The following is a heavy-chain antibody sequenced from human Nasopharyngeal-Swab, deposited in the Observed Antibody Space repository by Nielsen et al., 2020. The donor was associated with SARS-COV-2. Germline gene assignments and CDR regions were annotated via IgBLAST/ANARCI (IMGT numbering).Heavy chain of an antibody. Sequence: SGPMLVKPTPTVTLTCTFSCFSLSTSGVGVGWIRQPPGKALEWLALIYWDDDKRYSPSLKSRLTITKDTSKNQVVLTMTNMDPVDTATYYCAQKTPSGYGGYCDYRGQRTLVTVSS. CDR2: IYWDDDK. V-gene: IGHV2-5*02. D-gene: IGHD2-2*01. J-gene: IGHJ4*02. CDR1: CFSLSTSGVG. CDR3: AQKTPSGYGGYCDY.